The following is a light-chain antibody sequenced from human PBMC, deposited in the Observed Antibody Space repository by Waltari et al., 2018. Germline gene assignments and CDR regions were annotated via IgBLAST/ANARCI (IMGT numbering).Light chain of an antibody. CDR3: QSADSSGTNVV. J-gene: IGLJ2*01. CDR1: ALPKQH. V-gene: IGLV3-25*03. CDR2: KGS. Sequence: SYELTQPPSVSVSPGQTARITCSGDALPKQHAYWYQQKPGQAPVLVIYKGSERPSGIPERFAGSSSGTTVTLTISGVQAEDEADDYCQSADSSGTNVVFGGGTKLTVL.